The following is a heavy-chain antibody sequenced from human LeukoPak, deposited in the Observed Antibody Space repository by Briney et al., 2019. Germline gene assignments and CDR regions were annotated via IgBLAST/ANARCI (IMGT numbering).Heavy chain of an antibody. CDR2: IYSSGST. J-gene: IGHJ4*02. CDR3: ARRPTGDPKFDY. Sequence: SSETLSLTCSVSGGSISNYFWTWIRHPPGKGLEWIGYIYSSGSTYYNPSLKSRVTISVDTSKNRFSFKLSTVTAADTAVYYCARRPTGDPKFDYWGQGTLVTVSS. CDR1: GGSISNYF. V-gene: IGHV4-59*08. D-gene: IGHD7-27*01.